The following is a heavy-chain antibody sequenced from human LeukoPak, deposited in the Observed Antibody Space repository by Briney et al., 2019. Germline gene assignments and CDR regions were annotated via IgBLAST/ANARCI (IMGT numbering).Heavy chain of an antibody. CDR1: GYTFTGYY. Sequence: ASVKVSCKASGYTFTGYYMHWGRQAPGQGLKWMGGINPNSGGANYAQKFQGRVTMTKETSISTAYMEPSRLSSDATAVYYCARGAETGIAEAGTDYWGQGTLVTVSS. CDR2: INPNSGGA. CDR3: ARGAETGIAEAGTDY. D-gene: IGHD6-13*01. J-gene: IGHJ4*02. V-gene: IGHV1-2*02.